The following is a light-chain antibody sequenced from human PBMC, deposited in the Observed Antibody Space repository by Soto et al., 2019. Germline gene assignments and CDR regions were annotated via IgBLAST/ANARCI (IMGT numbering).Light chain of an antibody. V-gene: IGKV3-20*01. CDR2: GAS. CDR3: QQYGSSPGT. J-gene: IGKJ1*01. CDR1: QSVSSNY. Sequence: LSQSPIKLSASPWDRATLSCRASQSVSSNYLAWHQQKRGEAPRLLIWGASIRASGLPDRFSGGGSGADFTLTISRLQAEYFAVYCCQQYGSSPGTFGQGTKVEIK.